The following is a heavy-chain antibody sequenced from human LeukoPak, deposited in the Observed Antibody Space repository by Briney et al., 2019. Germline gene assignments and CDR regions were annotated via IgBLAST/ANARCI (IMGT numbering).Heavy chain of an antibody. V-gene: IGHV1-69*13. J-gene: IGHJ5*02. CDR2: IIPIFGTA. Sequence: GASVKVSCKASGGTFSSYAISWVRQAPGQGLEWMGGIIPIFGTANYAQKFQGRVTITADESTSTAYMELSSLRSEDTAVYYCARSKLVVPAAIGWFDPWGQGTLVTVSS. D-gene: IGHD2-2*01. CDR3: ARSKLVVPAAIGWFDP. CDR1: GGTFSSYA.